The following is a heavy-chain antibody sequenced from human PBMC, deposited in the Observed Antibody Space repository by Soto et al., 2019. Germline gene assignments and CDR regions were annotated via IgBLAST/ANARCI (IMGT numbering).Heavy chain of an antibody. V-gene: IGHV4-39*01. CDR1: GGSISSSSYY. J-gene: IGHJ4*02. D-gene: IGHD5-12*01. CDR3: ARSQGVVAMFDY. CDR2: IYYSGST. Sequence: QLQLQESGPGLVKPSETLSLTCTVSGGSISSSSYYWGWIRQPPGKGLEWIGSIYYSGSTYYNPSLKSRVTISVDTSKNQFSLKLSSVTAADTAVYYCARSQGVVAMFDYWGQGTLVTVSS.